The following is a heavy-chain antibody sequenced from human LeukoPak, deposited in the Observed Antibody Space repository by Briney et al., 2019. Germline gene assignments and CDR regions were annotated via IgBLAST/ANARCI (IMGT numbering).Heavy chain of an antibody. V-gene: IGHV3-30*03. D-gene: IGHD3-3*01. CDR2: ISNDGSRK. CDR1: GFTFSNAW. CDR3: ARDRAWNYFDY. Sequence: GGSLRLSCAASGFTFSNAWMNWVRQAPGKGLEWVAIISNDGSRKYYAYSVEGRFTISRDNSKNTLYLQMDSLRAEDTAVYYCARDRAWNYFDYWGQGTLVTVSS. J-gene: IGHJ4*02.